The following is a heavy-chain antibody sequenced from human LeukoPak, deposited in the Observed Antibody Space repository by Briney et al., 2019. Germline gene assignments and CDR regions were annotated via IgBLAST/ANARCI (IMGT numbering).Heavy chain of an antibody. J-gene: IGHJ4*02. Sequence: GGSLRLSCAASGFTFSSYAMHWVRQAPGKGLEWVAVISYDGSNKYYADSVKGRFTISRDNSKNTLYLQMNSLRAEDTAVYYCARGQRDYYDSSGYLFDYWGQGTLVTVSS. CDR2: ISYDGSNK. D-gene: IGHD3-22*01. CDR1: GFTFSSYA. CDR3: ARGQRDYYDSSGYLFDY. V-gene: IGHV3-30-3*01.